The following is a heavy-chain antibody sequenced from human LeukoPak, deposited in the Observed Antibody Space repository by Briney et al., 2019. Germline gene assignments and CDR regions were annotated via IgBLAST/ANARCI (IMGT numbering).Heavy chain of an antibody. J-gene: IGHJ5*02. D-gene: IGHD3-3*01. CDR2: IKSKTDGGTT. Sequence: GGSLRLSCAASGFTFSGSAMHWVRQASGKGLEWVGRIKSKTDGGTTDYAAPVKGRFTISRDDSKNTLYLQMNSLKTEDTAVYYCTRELSENWFDPWGQGTLVTVSS. CDR3: TRELSENWFDP. V-gene: IGHV3-15*01. CDR1: GFTFSGSA.